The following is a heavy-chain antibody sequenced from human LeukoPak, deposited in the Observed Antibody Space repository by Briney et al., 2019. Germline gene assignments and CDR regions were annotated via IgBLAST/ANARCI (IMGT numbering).Heavy chain of an antibody. CDR3: ARGQGTVTTH. J-gene: IGHJ4*02. V-gene: IGHV4-34*01. CDR1: GGSFSGYY. D-gene: IGHD4-17*01. CDR2: INHSGNA. Sequence: SETLSLTCAVSGGSFSGYYWTWIRQPPGKGLEWIGEINHSGNAKYNPSLKRRVTLSLDMSENHFSLKLTSLTAADTAVYYCARGQGTVTTHWGQGTLVTVSS.